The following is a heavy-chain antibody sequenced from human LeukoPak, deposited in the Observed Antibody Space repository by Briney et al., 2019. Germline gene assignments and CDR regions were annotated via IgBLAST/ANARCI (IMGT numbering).Heavy chain of an antibody. D-gene: IGHD6-13*01. CDR2: IYSGGSS. CDR3: ARARGQQLAFDY. J-gene: IGHJ4*02. Sequence: AGGSLRLSCAASGFTVSSNYMSWVRQAPGKGLEWVSVIYSGGSSYYADSVKGRFTISRDNSKNTLYLQMNSLRAEDTAVYYCARARGQQLAFDYWGQGTLVTVSS. CDR1: GFTVSSNY. V-gene: IGHV3-66*02.